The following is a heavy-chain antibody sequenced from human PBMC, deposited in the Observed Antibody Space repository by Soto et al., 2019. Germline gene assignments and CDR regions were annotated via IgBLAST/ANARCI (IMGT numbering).Heavy chain of an antibody. CDR2: IYHSGST. CDR3: ASMAGQYQLLRYYSYYGMDV. CDR1: GGSISSSNW. Sequence: PSETLSLTCAVSGGSISSSNWWSWVRQPPGKGLEWIGEIYHSGSTNYNLSLKSRVTISVDKSKNQFSLKLRSVTAADTAVYYCASMAGQYQLLRYYSYYGMDVWGQGTTVTAP. J-gene: IGHJ6*02. D-gene: IGHD2-2*01. V-gene: IGHV4-4*02.